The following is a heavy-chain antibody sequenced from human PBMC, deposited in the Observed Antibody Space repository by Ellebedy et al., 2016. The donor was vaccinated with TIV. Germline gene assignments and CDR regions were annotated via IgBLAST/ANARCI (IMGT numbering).Heavy chain of an antibody. V-gene: IGHV3-64D*09. CDR1: GLTFSNYA. Sequence: PGGSLRLSCSASGLTFSNYAMHRVRQAPGKGLEYVSAISNNEGSTYYADSVKGRFTIFRDNSKNTLYLQMSSLRAEDTAVYYCVPRMVVAFEYWGQGTLVTVSS. CDR3: VPRMVVAFEY. CDR2: ISNNEGST. J-gene: IGHJ4*02. D-gene: IGHD2-21*01.